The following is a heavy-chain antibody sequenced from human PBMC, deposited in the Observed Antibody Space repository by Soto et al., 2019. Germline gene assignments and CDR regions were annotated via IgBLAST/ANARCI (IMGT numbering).Heavy chain of an antibody. D-gene: IGHD6-19*01. J-gene: IGHJ4*02. Sequence: SETLSLTCTVSGGSISSTSSYWGWIRQPPGKGLEWIGSFFYSRNTYYNTSLKSRVTISVDTSKMQFSLKLSSVTAADTAVYYCARRWSYSSGWPDAWGQGTLVTVS. V-gene: IGHV4-39*01. CDR1: GGSISSTSSY. CDR2: FFYSRNT. CDR3: ARRWSYSSGWPDA.